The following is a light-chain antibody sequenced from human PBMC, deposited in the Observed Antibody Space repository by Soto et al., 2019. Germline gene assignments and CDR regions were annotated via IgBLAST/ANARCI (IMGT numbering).Light chain of an antibody. CDR3: LEYKSYSPYT. Sequence: DIQLTQFPSTLSASIGDRVTITCRATQTIGSWLAWYQQKPGKAPKLLIYRASSLETGVPSRFSGSGSGTESTLVISSLQPDDCARHYCLEYKSYSPYTFGQGTRLEIK. CDR1: QTIGSW. V-gene: IGKV1-5*03. CDR2: RAS. J-gene: IGKJ2*01.